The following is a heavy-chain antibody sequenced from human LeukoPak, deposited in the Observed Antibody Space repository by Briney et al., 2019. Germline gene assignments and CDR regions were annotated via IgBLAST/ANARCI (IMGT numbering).Heavy chain of an antibody. V-gene: IGHV3-30*18. CDR1: GFTFSSYG. J-gene: IGHJ3*02. Sequence: PGGSLRLSCAASGFTFSSYGMHWVRQAPGKGLEWVAVISYDGSNKYYADSVKGRFTISRDNSKNTLYLQMNSLRAEDTAVYYCAKVRPLPGYSSGWYVRMGAFDIWGQGTMVTVSS. CDR2: ISYDGSNK. D-gene: IGHD6-19*01. CDR3: AKVRPLPGYSSGWYVRMGAFDI.